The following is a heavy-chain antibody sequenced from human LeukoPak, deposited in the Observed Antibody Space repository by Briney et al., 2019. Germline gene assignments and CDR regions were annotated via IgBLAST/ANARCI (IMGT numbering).Heavy chain of an antibody. CDR3: ARESIAVAGAPFDY. J-gene: IGHJ4*02. CDR1: GFTFSSYE. V-gene: IGHV3-48*03. Sequence: GGSLRLSCAASGFTFSSYEMNWVRQAPGKGLERVSYISSGSTIYDADSMKGRFTISRDNAKNSLYLQMNSLRAEDTAVYYCARESIAVAGAPFDYWGQGTLVTVSP. D-gene: IGHD6-19*01. CDR2: ISSGSTI.